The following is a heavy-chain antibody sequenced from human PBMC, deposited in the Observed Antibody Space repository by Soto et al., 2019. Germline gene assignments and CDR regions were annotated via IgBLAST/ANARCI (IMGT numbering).Heavy chain of an antibody. CDR2: ISAYNGNT. CDR1: GYTFTSYG. V-gene: IGHV1-18*01. D-gene: IGHD3-16*02. J-gene: IGHJ4*02. CDR3: ARGGDDYVWGSYRPAYYFDY. Sequence: ASVKVSCKASGYTFTSYGISWVRQAPGQGLEWMGWISAYNGNTNYAQKLQGRVTMTTDTSTSTAYMELRSLRSDDTAVYYCARGGDDYVWGSYRPAYYFDYWGQGALVTVSS.